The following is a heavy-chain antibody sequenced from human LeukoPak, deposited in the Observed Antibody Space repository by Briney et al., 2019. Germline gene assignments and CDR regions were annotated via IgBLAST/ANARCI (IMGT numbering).Heavy chain of an antibody. CDR3: VRDLGQNFDY. V-gene: IGHV1-3*01. CDR1: GYTFTAYA. Sequence: ASVKVSCKASGYTFTAYAMHWVRQAPGQRLEWMGGINAGNGNTKYSQKFQGRVTITRSTSANIAYMELSSLRSEDTAVYYCVRDLGQNFDYWGQGTLVIVSS. J-gene: IGHJ4*02. CDR2: INAGNGNT.